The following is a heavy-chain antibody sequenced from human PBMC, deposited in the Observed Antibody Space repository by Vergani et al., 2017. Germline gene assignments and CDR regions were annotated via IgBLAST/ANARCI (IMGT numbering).Heavy chain of an antibody. D-gene: IGHD3-10*01. Sequence: QIQLQESGPGLVKPSETLSLTCSVSGYSLSRGFYWAWIRQTPEKGLEWIGSMFHTGEASNSPSLQSRVAFSMDTSKNQFSLQLTSVTAADTAVYFCGVIMVRSPRPDNWFDSWGRGTLVTVSS. CDR2: MFHTGEA. J-gene: IGHJ5*01. V-gene: IGHV4-38-2*02. CDR1: GYSLSRGFY. CDR3: GVIMVRSPRPDNWFDS.